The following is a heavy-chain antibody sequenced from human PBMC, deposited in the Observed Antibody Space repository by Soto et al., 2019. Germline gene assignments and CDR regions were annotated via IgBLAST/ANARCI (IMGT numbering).Heavy chain of an antibody. CDR1: GFTFSSYD. J-gene: IGHJ4*02. CDR2: ISGSGGST. D-gene: IGHD4-17*01. CDR3: VKEPTATVYCDY. V-gene: IGHV3-23*01. Sequence: EVQLLESGGGLVQPGGSLRLSCIVSGFTFSSYDMNWVRQAPGKGLEWVSGISGSGGSTHYADSVKGRFNISRDNSKNTLYLQMNSLRAEDTAVYYCVKEPTATVYCDYWGQGTLVTVSS.